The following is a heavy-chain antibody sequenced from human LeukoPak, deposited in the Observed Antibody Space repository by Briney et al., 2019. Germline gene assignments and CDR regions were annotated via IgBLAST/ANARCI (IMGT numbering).Heavy chain of an antibody. CDR2: ITASGGST. CDR1: GFTFSSYA. CDR3: AKYVGQSGSNYYGLDV. Sequence: GGSLRLSCVVSGFTFSSYAMNWVRQAPGKGLEWVSGITASGGSTYYTDSVKGRFTISRDNSKNTLFMQMNSQRDEDTALYYCAKYVGQSGSNYYGLDVWGQGTAVTVSS. D-gene: IGHD1-26*01. J-gene: IGHJ6*02. V-gene: IGHV3-23*01.